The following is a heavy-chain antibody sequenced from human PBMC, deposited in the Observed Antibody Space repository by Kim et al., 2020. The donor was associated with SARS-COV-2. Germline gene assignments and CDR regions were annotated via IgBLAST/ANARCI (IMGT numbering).Heavy chain of an antibody. V-gene: IGHV4-39*01. CDR2: VFHSGTT. Sequence: SETLSLTCTVSGVPITNSSYFWGWIRQPPGKGLEWIGTVFHSGTTYYNPSLKSRVTLSVDTSSNQFSLMVPSVTAADTAVYYCARLTHTMFFFDWFFFD. CDR1: GVPITNSSYF. CDR3: ARLTHTMFFFDWFFFD. D-gene: IGHD3-9*01. J-gene: IGHJ4*01.